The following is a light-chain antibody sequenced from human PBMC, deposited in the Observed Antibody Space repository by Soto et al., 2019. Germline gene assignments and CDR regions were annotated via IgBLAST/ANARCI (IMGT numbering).Light chain of an antibody. CDR2: SAS. Sequence: EIVLTQSPDTLCLSPGERATLSCRASESVTSSHIAWYQQKPGQAPRLLIYSASIRATGIPDRFSGSGSGTDFTLTISTLEPEDFAVYYCQYYGSTRNTFGQGTRLEIK. CDR3: QYYGSTRNT. V-gene: IGKV3-20*01. CDR1: ESVTSSH. J-gene: IGKJ5*01.